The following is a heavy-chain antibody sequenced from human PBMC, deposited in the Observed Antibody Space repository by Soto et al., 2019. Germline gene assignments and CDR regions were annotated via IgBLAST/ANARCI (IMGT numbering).Heavy chain of an antibody. J-gene: IGHJ4*02. CDR3: ARGRYGDY. CDR2: ISAHNGNT. D-gene: IGHD1-1*01. CDR1: GYAFTTYG. Sequence: QVHLVQSGAEVKKPGASVKVSCKGSGYAFTTYGITWVRQAPGQGLEWMGWISAHNGNTNYAQKLQGRVTVTRDTSASTAYMELRSLRSDDTTVYYCARGRYGDYWGQGALVTVSS. V-gene: IGHV1-18*01.